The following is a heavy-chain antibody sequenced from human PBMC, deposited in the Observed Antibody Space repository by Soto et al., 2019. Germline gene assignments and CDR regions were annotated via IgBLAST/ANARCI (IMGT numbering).Heavy chain of an antibody. V-gene: IGHV3-66*01. Sequence: EVQVVESGGGFVQPGGSLRLSCAASGFYVSNYYMSWFRQAPGKGLEWVSVMYRGGEIYYADSVQGRFSTSRDISRNSLDLQMNCPRVGDMAVYYCARDRRDGDTLWGQGVVVTVSS. CDR1: GFYVSNYY. D-gene: IGHD5-18*01. CDR2: MYRGGEI. CDR3: ARDRRDGDTL. J-gene: IGHJ4*02.